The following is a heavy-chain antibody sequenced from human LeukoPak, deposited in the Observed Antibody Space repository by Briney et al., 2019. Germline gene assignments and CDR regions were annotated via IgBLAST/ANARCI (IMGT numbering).Heavy chain of an antibody. V-gene: IGHV3-23*01. Sequence: GGSLRLSCAASGFTFSNYAMNWVRQAPGKGLEWVSDISGSGGSTYYADSVKGRFTISGDNSKNTLYLQMNSLRAEDTAVYYCAIRTYTSGWYYFNYWGQGTLVTVSS. CDR2: ISGSGGST. J-gene: IGHJ4*02. CDR3: AIRTYTSGWYYFNY. CDR1: GFTFSNYA. D-gene: IGHD6-19*01.